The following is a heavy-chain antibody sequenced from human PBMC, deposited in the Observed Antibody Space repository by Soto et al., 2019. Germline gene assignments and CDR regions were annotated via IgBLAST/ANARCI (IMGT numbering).Heavy chain of an antibody. J-gene: IGHJ6*02. CDR2: IKEDGSER. CDR1: GFTFSNYW. Sequence: EVQLVESGGGSVQPGGSLRLSCAASGFTFSNYWMSWVRQAPGKGLEWVANIKEDGSERYFVDSVKGRFTISRDNAKNSLYLQMNSLRAEDTAVYYCARGTPYCTSTSCSPSYSYGMDVWGQGTTVTVSS. D-gene: IGHD2-2*01. CDR3: ARGTPYCTSTSCSPSYSYGMDV. V-gene: IGHV3-7*04.